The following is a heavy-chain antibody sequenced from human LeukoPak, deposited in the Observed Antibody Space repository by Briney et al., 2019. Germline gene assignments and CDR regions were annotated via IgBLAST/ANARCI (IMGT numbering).Heavy chain of an antibody. CDR1: GGSISSSSYY. CDR2: IYYSGST. CDR3: ARVVVAGPQVLHYYYYYYMDV. J-gene: IGHJ6*03. D-gene: IGHD2-15*01. V-gene: IGHV4-39*07. Sequence: PSETLSLTCTVSGGSISSSSYYWGWIRQPPGKGLEWIGSIYYSGSTYYNPSLKSRVTISVDTSKNQFSLKLSSVTAADTAVYYCARVVVAGPQVLHYYYYYYMDVWGKGTTVTVSS.